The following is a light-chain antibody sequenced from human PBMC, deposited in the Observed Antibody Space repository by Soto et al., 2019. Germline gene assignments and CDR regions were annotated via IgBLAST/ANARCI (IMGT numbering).Light chain of an antibody. J-gene: IGLJ2*01. CDR2: EVS. CDR1: SSDVGGYNY. V-gene: IGLV2-8*01. CDR3: SSYAGSNNVV. Sequence: QSALTQPPSASGSPGQSVTISCTGTSSDVGGYNYVSWYQQYPGKAPKLMIYEVSKWPSGVPDRFSGSKSGNTASLTVSGLQADDEADYYCSSYAGSNNVVFGGGTKLT.